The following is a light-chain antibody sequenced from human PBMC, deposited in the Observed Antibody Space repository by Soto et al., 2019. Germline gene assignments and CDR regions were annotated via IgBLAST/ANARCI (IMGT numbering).Light chain of an antibody. V-gene: IGKV2-28*01. CDR1: QSLLHSNGYNY. J-gene: IGKJ3*01. CDR2: LGS. Sequence: DIVMTQSPLSLPVTPGEPASISCRSSQSLLHSNGYNYLDWYLQKPGQSPQLLIYLGSNRASGVPDRFSGSGSGTDFTLKISRVEAEAVGVYYCMQALHLFTFGPGTKVDIK. CDR3: MQALHLFT.